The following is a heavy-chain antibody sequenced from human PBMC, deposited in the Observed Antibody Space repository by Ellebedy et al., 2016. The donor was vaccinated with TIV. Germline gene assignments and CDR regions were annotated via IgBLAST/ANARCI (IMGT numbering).Heavy chain of an antibody. CDR1: GFTFTSSA. Sequence: SVKVSXKTSGFTFTSSAVQWVRQARGQRLEWIGWIVVGSGNTNYAQKFQERVTITRDMSTSTAYMELSSLRSEDTAVYYCARDGANWNDVLRSFDYWGQGTLVTVSS. CDR2: IVVGSGNT. J-gene: IGHJ4*02. CDR3: ARDGANWNDVLRSFDY. D-gene: IGHD1-20*01. V-gene: IGHV1-58*01.